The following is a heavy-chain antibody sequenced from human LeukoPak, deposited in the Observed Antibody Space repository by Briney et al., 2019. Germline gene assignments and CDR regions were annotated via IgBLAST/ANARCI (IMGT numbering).Heavy chain of an antibody. CDR2: INPNSGGT. D-gene: IGHD4-17*01. CDR1: GYTFTGYY. Sequence: GASVKVSCKASGYTFTGYYMHWVRQAPGQGLEWMGWINPNSGGTNYAQKFQGRVTMTTDTSTSTAYMELRSLRSDDTAVYYCARDTGYGDFKEYHYGMDVWGQGTTVTVSS. CDR3: ARDTGYGDFKEYHYGMDV. J-gene: IGHJ6*02. V-gene: IGHV1-2*02.